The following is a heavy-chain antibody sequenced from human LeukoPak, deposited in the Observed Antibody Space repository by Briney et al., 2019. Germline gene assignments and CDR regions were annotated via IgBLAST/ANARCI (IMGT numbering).Heavy chain of an antibody. J-gene: IGHJ4*02. CDR2: IIPIFGTA. CDR3: ARLNYYDSSGQFDY. D-gene: IGHD3-22*01. V-gene: IGHV1-69*13. CDR1: GGTFSSYA. Sequence: GASVTVSCKASGGTFSSYAISWVRQAPGQGLEWMGGIIPIFGTANYAQKFQGRVTITADESTSTAYMELSSLRSEDTAVYYCARLNYYDSSGQFDYWGQGTLVTVSS.